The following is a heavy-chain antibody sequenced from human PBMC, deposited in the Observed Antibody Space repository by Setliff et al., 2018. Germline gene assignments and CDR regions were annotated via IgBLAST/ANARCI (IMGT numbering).Heavy chain of an antibody. J-gene: IGHJ5*02. CDR1: GGSFSTYY. D-gene: IGHD3-10*01. Sequence: SETLSLTCAVYGGSFSTYYWIWIRQPPGKGLEWVGSIYYSGSTNYNPSLKSRVTMSVDTSKNQFSLKVDSVTAADTAMYYCARDGDYFGSGNRFDPWGQGTLVTV. V-gene: IGHV4-59*01. CDR2: IYYSGST. CDR3: ARDGDYFGSGNRFDP.